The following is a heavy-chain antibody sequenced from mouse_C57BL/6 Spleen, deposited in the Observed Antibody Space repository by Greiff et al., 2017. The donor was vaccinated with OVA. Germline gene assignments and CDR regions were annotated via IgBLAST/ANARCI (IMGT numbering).Heavy chain of an antibody. V-gene: IGHV1-64*01. Sequence: QVQLQQPGAELVKPGASVKLSCKASGYTFTSYWMHWVKQRPGQGLEWIGMIHPNSGSTDYNEKFKSKATLTVDKSSSTAYMQLSSLTSEDSAVYYCARVVTTENAMDYWGQGTSVTVSS. D-gene: IGHD2-2*01. CDR1: GYTFTSYW. J-gene: IGHJ4*01. CDR2: IHPNSGST. CDR3: ARVVTTENAMDY.